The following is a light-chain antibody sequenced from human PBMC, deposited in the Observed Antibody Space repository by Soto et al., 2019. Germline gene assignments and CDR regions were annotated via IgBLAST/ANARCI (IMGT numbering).Light chain of an antibody. V-gene: IGKV3D-20*02. J-gene: IGKJ1*01. CDR1: RSVSNNY. CDR2: GAS. Sequence: EVMLTESRGRLSLYPEERATLSCRASRSVSNNYLAWYQQKPGQAPRLLIYGASNRATGIPDRFSGSGSGTDFTLTISRLEPEDGAVYYCQQRSNWLRTFGQGTKV. CDR3: QQRSNWLRT.